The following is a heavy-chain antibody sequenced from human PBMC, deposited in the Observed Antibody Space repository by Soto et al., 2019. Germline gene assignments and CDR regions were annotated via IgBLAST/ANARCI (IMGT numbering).Heavy chain of an antibody. V-gene: IGHV1-69*02. CDR1: GGTFSSYT. CDR2: IIPILGIA. D-gene: IGHD5-12*01. Sequence: ASVKVSCKASGGTFSSYTISWVRQAPGQGLEWMGRIIPILGIANYAQKFQGRVTITADKSTSTAYMELSSLRSEDTAVYYCARNGRGRGGYGPETYYYYYMDVWGKGTTVTVSS. J-gene: IGHJ6*03. CDR3: ARNGRGRGGYGPETYYYYYMDV.